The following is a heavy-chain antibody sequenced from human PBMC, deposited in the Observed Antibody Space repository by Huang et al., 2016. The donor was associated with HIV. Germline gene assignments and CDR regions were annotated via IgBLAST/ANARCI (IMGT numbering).Heavy chain of an antibody. CDR1: GYGFSSYG. V-gene: IGHV5-51*01. CDR2: IYPRDSET. CDR3: ARQVDGFRSHFDF. J-gene: IGHJ4*02. D-gene: IGHD5-18*01. Sequence: EVLLVQSGVELKEPGESLKISCKASGYGFSSYGIGWVRQKPGKGLEGMGIIYPRDSETKYSPSFDGQVTISADKSTRTAYLQWESLKAPDTAIYFCARQVDGFRSHFDFWGQGTLVSVSS.